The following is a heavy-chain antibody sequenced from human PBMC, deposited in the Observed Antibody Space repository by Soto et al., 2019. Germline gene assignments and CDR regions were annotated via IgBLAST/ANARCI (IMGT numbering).Heavy chain of an antibody. CDR2: INAGNGNT. D-gene: IGHD2-2*01. CDR3: AREAADIVLVPAAMGDYYYYGMDV. V-gene: IGHV1-3*01. CDR1: GYTSTSYA. J-gene: IGHJ6*02. Sequence: ASVKVSCKASGYTSTSYAMHWVRQAPGQRLEWMGWINAGNGNTKYSQKFQGRVTITRDTSASTAYMELSSLRSEDTAVYYCAREAADIVLVPAAMGDYYYYGMDVWGQ.